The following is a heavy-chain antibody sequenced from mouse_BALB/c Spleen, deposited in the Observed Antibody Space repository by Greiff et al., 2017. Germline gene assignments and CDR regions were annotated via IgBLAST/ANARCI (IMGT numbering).Heavy chain of an antibody. Sequence: EVQGVESGGGLVQPKGSLKLSCAASGFTFNTYAMNWVRQAPGKGLEWVARIRSKSNNYATYYADSVKDRFTISRDDSQSMLYLQMNNLKTEDTAMYYCVRDLFAYWGQGTLVTVSA. V-gene: IGHV10-1*02. CDR3: VRDLFAY. J-gene: IGHJ3*01. CDR2: IRSKSNNYAT. CDR1: GFTFNTYA.